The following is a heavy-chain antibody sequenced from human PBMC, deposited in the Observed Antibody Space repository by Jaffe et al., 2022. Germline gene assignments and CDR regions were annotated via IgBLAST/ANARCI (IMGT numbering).Heavy chain of an antibody. Sequence: EVQLVESGGDLVQPGESLRLSCAASGFTFSSFWMHWVRQAPGKGLVWVSRISSDGSSTTYADSVKGRFTISRDNAKNTLYLQMNSLRAEDTAVYYCTGTSAYCSGGTCYFLFWGQGTLVTVSS. CDR1: GFTFSSFW. V-gene: IGHV3-74*01. CDR2: ISSDGSST. CDR3: TGTSAYCSGGTCYFLF. J-gene: IGHJ4*02. D-gene: IGHD2-15*01.